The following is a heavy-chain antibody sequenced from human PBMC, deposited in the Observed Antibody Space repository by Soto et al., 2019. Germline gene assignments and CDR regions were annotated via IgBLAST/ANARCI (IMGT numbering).Heavy chain of an antibody. CDR1: GYTFTSYY. V-gene: IGHV1-46*01. CDR3: ARDPRRDYDSSGGPTENWIDP. J-gene: IGHJ5*02. CDR2: INPSGGST. Sequence: GASVKVSCKASGYTFTSYYMHWVRQAPGQGLEWMGIINPSGGSTSYAQKFQGRVTMTRDTSTSTVYMELSSLRSEDTAVYYCARDPRRDYDSSGGPTENWIDPWGQGTLVTVSS. D-gene: IGHD3-22*01.